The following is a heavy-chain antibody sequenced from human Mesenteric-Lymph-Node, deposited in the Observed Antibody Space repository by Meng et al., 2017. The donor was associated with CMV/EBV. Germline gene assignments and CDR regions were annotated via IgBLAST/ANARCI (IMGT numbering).Heavy chain of an antibody. CDR1: GFTFSSYS. Sequence: GESLKISCAASGFTFSSYSMNWVRQAPGKGLEWVSSISSSSSYIYYADSVKGRFTISRDNAKNSLYLQMNSLRAEDTAVYYCARDSRYYYYGMDVWGQGTKVTVSS. CDR3: ARDSRYYYYGMDV. J-gene: IGHJ6*02. V-gene: IGHV3-21*01. CDR2: ISSSSSYI.